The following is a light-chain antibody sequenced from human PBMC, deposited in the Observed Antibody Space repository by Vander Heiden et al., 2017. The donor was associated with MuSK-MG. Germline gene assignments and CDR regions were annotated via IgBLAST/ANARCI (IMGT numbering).Light chain of an antibody. CDR1: NIGSRS. J-gene: IGLJ3*02. Sequence: SYVLTQPPSVSVAPGDPASITCGANNIGSRSVHWYQQKPGQAPVLVIYYNSDRHSGIPDRFAGSNSGNTATLTISRVEAGDEADYYCQVWDSSDDHQVFGGGTKLTVL. CDR2: YNS. CDR3: QVWDSSDDHQV. V-gene: IGLV3-21*04.